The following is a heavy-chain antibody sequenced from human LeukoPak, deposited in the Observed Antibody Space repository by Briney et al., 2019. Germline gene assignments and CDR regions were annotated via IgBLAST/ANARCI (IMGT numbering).Heavy chain of an antibody. D-gene: IGHD5-12*01. V-gene: IGHV4-59*08. CDR2: IHYSGST. CDR3: ARYNGYAHFDY. J-gene: IGHJ4*02. CDR1: GGPISSYY. Sequence: SETLSLTCSVSGGPISSYYWSWIRQPPGKGLEFIGYIHYSGSTDCKPSLKSRVTISLDTSKSQFSLRLSSVTAADTAVYYYARYNGYAHFDYWGQGTLVTVSS.